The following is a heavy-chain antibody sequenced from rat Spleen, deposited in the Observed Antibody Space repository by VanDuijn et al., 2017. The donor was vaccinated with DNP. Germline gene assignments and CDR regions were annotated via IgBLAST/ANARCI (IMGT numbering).Heavy chain of an antibody. Sequence: EVQLVESGGVLVQPGRSLKLSCAASGFTLSDYDLAWVRQAPTRGLEWVASINTSGGTTYYRDSVKGRFTVSRDNAKSTLYLEMDSLGSEDTATYYCATQGQLGITWFAYWGQGTLVTVSS. V-gene: IGHV5-25*01. CDR3: ATQGQLGITWFAY. D-gene: IGHD1-10*01. J-gene: IGHJ3*01. CDR1: GFTLSDYD. CDR2: INTSGGTT.